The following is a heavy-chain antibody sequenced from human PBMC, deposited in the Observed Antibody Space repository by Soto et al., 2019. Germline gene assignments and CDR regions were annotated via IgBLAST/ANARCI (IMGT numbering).Heavy chain of an antibody. CDR2: VYYSGTT. J-gene: IGHJ4*02. D-gene: IGHD2-15*01. CDR3: AREVRGGFTGIFDQ. V-gene: IGHV4-61*08. CDR1: GGSIDSGDYY. Sequence: ASETLSLTCTVSGGSIDSGDYYWSWIRQPPGKGLEWIGYVYYSGTTNYNPFLKSRVTLSLDKSKNQFSLKMNSVTAADTAVYYFAREVRGGFTGIFDQWGRGSRVTVSS.